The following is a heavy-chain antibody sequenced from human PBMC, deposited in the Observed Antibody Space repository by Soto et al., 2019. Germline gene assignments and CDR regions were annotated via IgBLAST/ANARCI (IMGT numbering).Heavy chain of an antibody. D-gene: IGHD4-17*01. J-gene: IGHJ4*02. CDR1: GFAFSSYA. CDR3: AKLMTTVTTGLDY. CDR2: ISGSGGST. Sequence: PGGSLRLSCAASGFAFSSYAMSWVRQAPGKGLEWVSTISGSGGSTYYTDSVKGRFTISRDNSKNTLYLQMNSLGAEDTAVYYCAKLMTTVTTGLDYWGQGTLVTVSS. V-gene: IGHV3-23*01.